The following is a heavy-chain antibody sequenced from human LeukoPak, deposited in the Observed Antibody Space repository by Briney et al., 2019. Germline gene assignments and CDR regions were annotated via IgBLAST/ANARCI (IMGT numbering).Heavy chain of an antibody. CDR1: GFTFSDNY. CDR2: ISSSGSI. J-gene: IGHJ3*02. D-gene: IGHD3-22*01. Sequence: GGSLRLSCAASGFTFSDNYMSWIRQAPGKGLEWVSYISSSGSIYYADSGKGRFTISRDNAKNSLYLQMNSLRAEDTAVYYCARDWRDSSGKFPNDAFDIWGQGTMVTVSS. V-gene: IGHV3-11*04. CDR3: ARDWRDSSGKFPNDAFDI.